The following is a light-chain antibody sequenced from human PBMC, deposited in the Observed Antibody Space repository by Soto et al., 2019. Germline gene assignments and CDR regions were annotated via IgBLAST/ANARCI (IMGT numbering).Light chain of an antibody. CDR3: QVWDSSSDHHVV. CDR2: YYS. CDR1: NIGSKS. V-gene: IGLV3-21*04. J-gene: IGLJ2*01. Sequence: SYELTQPPSVSVAPGKTARITCGGNNIGSKSVHWYRQKPGQAPVLVIYYYSDRPSGIPERFSGSNSGNTATLTISRVEAGDEADYSCQVWDSSSDHHVVFGGGTKVTVL.